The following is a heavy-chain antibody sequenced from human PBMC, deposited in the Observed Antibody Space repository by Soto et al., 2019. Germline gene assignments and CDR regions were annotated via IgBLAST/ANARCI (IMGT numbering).Heavy chain of an antibody. Sequence: GGSLRLSCAASGFTFSSYGMHWVRQAPGKGLEWVAVIWYDGSNKYYADSVKGRFTISRDNSKNTLYLQMNSLRAEDTAVYYCARDMGYDSHLGMDVWGQGTTVTVSS. J-gene: IGHJ6*02. CDR1: GFTFSSYG. D-gene: IGHD3-22*01. CDR2: IWYDGSNK. CDR3: ARDMGYDSHLGMDV. V-gene: IGHV3-33*01.